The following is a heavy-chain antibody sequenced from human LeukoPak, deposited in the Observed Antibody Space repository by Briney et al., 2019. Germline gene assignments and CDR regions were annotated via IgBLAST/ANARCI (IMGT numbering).Heavy chain of an antibody. J-gene: IGHJ4*02. V-gene: IGHV3-21*01. CDR1: GFTFSSYS. Sequence: PGGSLRLSCAASGFTFSSYSMNWVRQAPGKGLEWVSSISSSSSYIYYADSVKGRFTISRDNAKNSLYLQMNSLRAEDTAVYYCARDLSGDSSGYYFDYWGQGTLVTVSS. CDR3: ARDLSGDSSGYYFDY. D-gene: IGHD3-22*01. CDR2: ISSSSSYI.